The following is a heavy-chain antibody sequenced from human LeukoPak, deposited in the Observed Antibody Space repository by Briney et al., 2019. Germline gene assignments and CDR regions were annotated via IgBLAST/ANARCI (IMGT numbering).Heavy chain of an antibody. J-gene: IGHJ5*02. D-gene: IGHD2-2*01. CDR1: GFTFSTYW. CDR3: ARLNCSSASCPASDP. CDR2: IKQDGSEK. Sequence: GGSLRLSCAASGFTFSTYWMSWVRQAPGTGLGWVAHIKQDGSEKYYVDSVKGRFTISRDNAKNSLYLHMNSLRAEDTALYYCARLNCSSASCPASDPWGQGTLVTVSS. V-gene: IGHV3-7*03.